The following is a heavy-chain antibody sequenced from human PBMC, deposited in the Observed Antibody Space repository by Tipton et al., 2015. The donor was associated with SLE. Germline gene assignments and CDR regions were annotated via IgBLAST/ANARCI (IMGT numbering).Heavy chain of an antibody. CDR3: AKNSGSYYFDD. Sequence: TLSLTCTVSGGSISSHYWSWIRQPPGKGLEWIGYIYHSGSTYYNPSLKSRVTISVDRSKNQFSLKLSSVTAADTAVYYCAKNSGSYYFDDWGQGTLVTVSS. V-gene: IGHV4-59*11. D-gene: IGHD3-10*01. J-gene: IGHJ4*02. CDR1: GGSISSHY. CDR2: IYHSGST.